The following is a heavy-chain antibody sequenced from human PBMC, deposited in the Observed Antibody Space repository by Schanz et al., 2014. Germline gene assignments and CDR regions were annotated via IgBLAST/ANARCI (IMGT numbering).Heavy chain of an antibody. D-gene: IGHD3-10*01. CDR1: GYAFTDYG. CDR2: INPNTGGT. CDR3: ARDGGEVVRGVIEGVNHYYYGMDV. Sequence: QVQLLQSGAEVKKPGASVKVSCKTSGYAFTDYGVIWVRQAPGQGLEWMGWINPNTGGTNFAQKFQGWVTVTRDTSISTVYMELSRVTYEDTAVYYCARDGGEVVRGVIEGVNHYYYGMDVWGQGTTVTFSS. V-gene: IGHV1-2*04. J-gene: IGHJ6*02.